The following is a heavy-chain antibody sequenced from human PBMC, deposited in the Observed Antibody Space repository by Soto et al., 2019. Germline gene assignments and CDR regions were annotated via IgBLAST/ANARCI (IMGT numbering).Heavy chain of an antibody. CDR3: ANRGSYWTFDY. D-gene: IGHD1-26*01. V-gene: IGHV3-21*04. CDR1: GFTFSSYS. CDR2: ITGSSTYI. J-gene: IGHJ4*02. Sequence: GGSLRLSCAASGFTFSSYSMNWVRQAPGKGLEWVSSITGSSTYIYYADSVKGRFTISRDNAKNSLSLQMNSLRAEDTAVYYCANRGSYWTFDYWGQGTLVTVSS.